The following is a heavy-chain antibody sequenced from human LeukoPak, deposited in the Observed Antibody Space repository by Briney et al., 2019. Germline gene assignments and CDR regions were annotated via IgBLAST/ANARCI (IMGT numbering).Heavy chain of an antibody. V-gene: IGHV4-34*01. CDR3: ARVTGIAVAGTYY. CDR2: INHSGST. D-gene: IGHD6-19*01. Sequence: PSETLSLTCAVYGGSFSGYYWSWIRQPPGKGLEWIGEINHSGSTNYNPSLKSRVTISVDTSKNQFSLKLSSVTAADTAVYYCARVTGIAVAGTYYWGQGTLVTVSS. CDR1: GGSFSGYY. J-gene: IGHJ4*02.